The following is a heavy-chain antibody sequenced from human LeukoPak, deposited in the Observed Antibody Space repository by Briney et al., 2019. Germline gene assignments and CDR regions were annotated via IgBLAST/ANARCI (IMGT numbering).Heavy chain of an antibody. CDR1: GYSFIRNW. CDR3: ARLGTSATYFDF. V-gene: IGHV5-51*01. J-gene: IGHJ4*02. CDR2: IYPGDSDT. Sequence: GESLKISCKGSGYSFIRNWIGWVRQMPGKGLEWMAIIYPGDSDTRYSPSFQGQVTISADESISTAYLQWSSLTASDTAMYYCARLGTSATYFDFWGQGTLVTVSS. D-gene: IGHD2-15*01.